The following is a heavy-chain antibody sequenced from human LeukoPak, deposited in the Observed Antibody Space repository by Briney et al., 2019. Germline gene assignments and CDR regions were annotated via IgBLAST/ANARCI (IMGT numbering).Heavy chain of an antibody. CDR1: GFTFSSYN. D-gene: IGHD5-24*01. V-gene: IGHV3-30*03. CDR2: ISYDGSNK. Sequence: GGSLRLSCAASGFTFSSYNMNWVRQAPGKGLEWVAVISYDGSNKYYADSVKGRFTISRDNSKNTLYLQMNSLRAEDTAVYYCARARRGGMATISYWGQGTLVTVSS. CDR3: ARARRGGMATISY. J-gene: IGHJ4*02.